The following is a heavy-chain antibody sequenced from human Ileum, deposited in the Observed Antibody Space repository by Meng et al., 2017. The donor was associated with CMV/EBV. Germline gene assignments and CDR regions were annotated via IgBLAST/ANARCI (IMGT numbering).Heavy chain of an antibody. CDR2: ISGSGGSA. CDR3: AKGAGAGMDV. Sequence: GESLKISCAASGFTFNSYAMSWVRQAPGKGLEWVSSISGSGGSADYADSVKGRFTISRDNSKDTLYLQMNTLRAEDTALYYCAKGAGAGMDVWGQGTTVTVSS. J-gene: IGHJ6*02. D-gene: IGHD3-10*01. CDR1: GFTFNSYA. V-gene: IGHV3-23*01.